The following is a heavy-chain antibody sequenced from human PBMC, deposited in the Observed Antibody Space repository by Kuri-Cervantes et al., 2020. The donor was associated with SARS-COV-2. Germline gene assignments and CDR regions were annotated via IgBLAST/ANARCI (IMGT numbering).Heavy chain of an antibody. CDR2: IYYSGST. CDR3: ARHGFDFWSGYARTYYYYYGMDV. D-gene: IGHD3-3*01. V-gene: IGHV4-59*08. Sequence: SETLSLTCTVSGGSISSYYWSWTRQPPGKGLEWIGYIYYSGSTNYNPSLKSRVTISVDTSKNQFSLKLSSVTAADTAVYYCARHGFDFWSGYARTYYYYYGMDVWGQGTTVTVSS. J-gene: IGHJ6*02. CDR1: GGSISSYY.